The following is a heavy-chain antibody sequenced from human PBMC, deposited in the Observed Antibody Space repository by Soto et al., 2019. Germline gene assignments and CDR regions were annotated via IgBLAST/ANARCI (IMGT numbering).Heavy chain of an antibody. CDR2: ISYDGNNK. J-gene: IGHJ4*02. D-gene: IGHD5-18*01. V-gene: IGHV3-30-3*01. CDR1: GFTFSSFA. CDR3: ARDRGYSYHSYYFDY. Sequence: QVQLVESGGGVVQPGRSLRLSCAASGFTFSSFAMHWVRQAPGKGLEWVAVISYDGNNKYYADSVKGRFTISRDNSKNTLYLQMNSLRAEDTAVYYCARDRGYSYHSYYFDYLGQGTMVTVSS.